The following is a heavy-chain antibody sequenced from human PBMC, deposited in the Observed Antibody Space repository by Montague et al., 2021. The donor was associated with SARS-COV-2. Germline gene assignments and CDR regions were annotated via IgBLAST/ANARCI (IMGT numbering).Heavy chain of an antibody. J-gene: IGHJ4*02. Sequence: SETLSLTCAVYGGSFSGYYWSWIRQPPGKGLEWIGEINHSGSTXXXPSXXXRVTISVDTSKNLFSLKLSSVTAADTAVYYCARMRAVLLWFGESTYFDYCGQGTLVTVSA. D-gene: IGHD3-10*01. CDR1: GGSFSGYY. CDR3: ARMRAVLLWFGESTYFDY. CDR2: INHSGST. V-gene: IGHV4-34*01.